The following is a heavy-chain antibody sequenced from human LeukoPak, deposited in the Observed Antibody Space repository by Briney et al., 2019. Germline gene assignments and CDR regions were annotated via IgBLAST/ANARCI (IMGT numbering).Heavy chain of an antibody. CDR2: IIPIFGTA. Sequence: GSSVKVSCKASGGTFSSYAISWARQAPGQGLEWMGGIIPIFGTANYAQKFQGRVTITTDESTSTAYMELSSLRSEDTAVYYCARFTRDYGGNSLSYYFDYWGQGTLVTVSS. CDR1: GGTFSSYA. V-gene: IGHV1-69*05. J-gene: IGHJ4*02. CDR3: ARFTRDYGGNSLSYYFDY. D-gene: IGHD4-23*01.